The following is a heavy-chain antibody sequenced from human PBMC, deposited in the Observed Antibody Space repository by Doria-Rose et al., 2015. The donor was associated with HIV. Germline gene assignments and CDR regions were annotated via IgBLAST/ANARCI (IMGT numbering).Heavy chain of an antibody. D-gene: IGHD4-17*01. CDR2: IIPMVPTA. CDR3: ARGARADYGDYRVPFDL. J-gene: IGHJ2*01. V-gene: IGHV1-69*01. CDR1: GGAFSTYA. Sequence: VKVSCKASGGAFSTYASNWVRQAPGQGLEWMGGIIPMVPTANYALKFQGRVTITADESTSAAYMELSNLRSDDTAVYYCARGARADYGDYRVPFDLWGRGTLVTVSS.